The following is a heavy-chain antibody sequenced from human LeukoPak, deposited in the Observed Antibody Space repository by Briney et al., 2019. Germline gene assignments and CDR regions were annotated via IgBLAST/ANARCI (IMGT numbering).Heavy chain of an antibody. CDR2: IKTDGSST. J-gene: IGHJ3*02. D-gene: IGHD4-17*01. CDR1: GFSFSSYW. CDR3: ARASPERYGDLDI. Sequence: PGGSLRLSCAASGFSFSSYWMHWVRQAPGKGLVWVSRIKTDGSSTSYAGSVKGRFTISRDNAKNTLYLQMNSLRAEDTAVYYCARASPERYGDLDIWGQGTVVTVSP. V-gene: IGHV3-74*01.